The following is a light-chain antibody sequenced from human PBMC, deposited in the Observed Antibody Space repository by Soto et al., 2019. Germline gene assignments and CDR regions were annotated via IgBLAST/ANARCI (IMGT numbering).Light chain of an antibody. CDR3: QQSYSVPRTG. Sequence: DIQMTQSPSSLSASVGDRVTITCRASQSISNYLNWYQQKPGKAPKLLIFAASSLQSGVPSRFSGSGSGTDFTLTISSLQPEDFATYYCQQSYSVPRTGFGQGTKLEIK. J-gene: IGKJ2*03. CDR1: QSISNY. CDR2: AAS. V-gene: IGKV1-39*01.